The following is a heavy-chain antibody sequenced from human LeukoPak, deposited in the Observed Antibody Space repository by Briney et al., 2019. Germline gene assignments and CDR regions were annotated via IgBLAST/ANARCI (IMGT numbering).Heavy chain of an antibody. V-gene: IGHV3-74*01. CDR1: GFTFSSYW. CDR2: IYSDGSST. Sequence: GGSLRLSCAASGFTFSSYWMHWVRQAPGKGLVWVSRIYSDGSSTSYADSVKGRFTISRDNAKNTLYLQMNSLRAEDTAVYYCARGVGYCSSTSCYWWFDPWGQGTLVTVSS. D-gene: IGHD2-2*01. J-gene: IGHJ5*02. CDR3: ARGVGYCSSTSCYWWFDP.